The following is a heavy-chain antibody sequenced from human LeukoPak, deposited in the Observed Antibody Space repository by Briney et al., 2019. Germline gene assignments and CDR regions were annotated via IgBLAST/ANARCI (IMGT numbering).Heavy chain of an antibody. J-gene: IGHJ4*02. Sequence: NASETLSLTSTVSGGSISSYYWSWIRQPPGKGLEWIGYIYYSGSTNYNPSLKSRVTMSADTSKNQFSLKLSSVTAADTAVYYCGRTEYYFDYWGQGTLVTVSS. CDR3: GRTEYYFDY. D-gene: IGHD3-10*01. CDR1: GGSISSYY. V-gene: IGHV4-59*01. CDR2: IYYSGST.